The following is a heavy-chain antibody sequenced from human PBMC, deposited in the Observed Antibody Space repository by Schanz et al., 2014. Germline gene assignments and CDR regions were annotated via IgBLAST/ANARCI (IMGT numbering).Heavy chain of an antibody. Sequence: EVQVVESGGGLVQPGGSLRLSCAASGFTFSSYAMSWVRQAPGKGLEWVSFVHPGGSTYYPDSVKGRFTISRDSSKNTLYLQMNSLRPEDTAIYYCAKNQYDDVDLSSFYFDFWGQGTLVTVSS. D-gene: IGHD3-10*02. CDR2: FVHPGGST. CDR1: GFTFSSYA. V-gene: IGHV3-23*03. CDR3: AKNQYDDVDLSSFYFDF. J-gene: IGHJ4*02.